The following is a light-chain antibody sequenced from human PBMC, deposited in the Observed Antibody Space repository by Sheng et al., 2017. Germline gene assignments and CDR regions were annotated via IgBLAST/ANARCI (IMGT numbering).Light chain of an antibody. CDR2: AAS. CDR1: QDITRS. V-gene: IGKV1-9*01. Sequence: IQMTQSPSSLSASVGDRVIITCRATQDITRSLAWYQQQPGKAPKLLIYAASTLQRGVPSRFSGSGSGTDFTLTINSLQPEDFATYYCQQLNTYPLTFGQGTKVDIK. CDR3: QQLNTYPLT. J-gene: IGKJ1*01.